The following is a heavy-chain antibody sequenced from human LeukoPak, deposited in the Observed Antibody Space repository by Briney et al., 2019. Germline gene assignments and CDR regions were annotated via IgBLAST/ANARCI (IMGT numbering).Heavy chain of an antibody. J-gene: IGHJ3*02. D-gene: IGHD3-3*01. Sequence: PSETLSLTCTVSGGSISSSSYYWGWIRQPPGKGLEWIGSIYYSGSTYYNPSLKSRVTISVDTSKNQFSLKLSSVTAADTAVYYCARWYYDFWSGDDAFDIWGQGTMVTVSS. CDR2: IYYSGST. CDR3: ARWYYDFWSGDDAFDI. V-gene: IGHV4-39*01. CDR1: GGSISSSSYY.